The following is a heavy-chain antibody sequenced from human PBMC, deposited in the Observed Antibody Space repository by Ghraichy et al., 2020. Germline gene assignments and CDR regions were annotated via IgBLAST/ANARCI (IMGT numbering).Heavy chain of an antibody. Sequence: GGSLRLSCAASGFTFSSSWMSWVRQAPGKGLEWVANIKQDGSEKYYVDSVKGRFTISRDNAKNSLYLQMNSLRAEDTAVYYCARSGYPPGSYYYYGMDVWGQGTTVTVSS. D-gene: IGHD3-22*01. V-gene: IGHV3-7*03. CDR2: IKQDGSEK. CDR1: GFTFSSSW. CDR3: ARSGYPPGSYYYYGMDV. J-gene: IGHJ6*02.